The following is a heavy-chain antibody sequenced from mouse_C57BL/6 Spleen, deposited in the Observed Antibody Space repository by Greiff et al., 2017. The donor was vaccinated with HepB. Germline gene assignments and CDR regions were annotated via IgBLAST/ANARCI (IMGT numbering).Heavy chain of an antibody. CDR3: ARSMIYDGYYVDY. V-gene: IGHV1-53*01. CDR1: GYTFTSYW. CDR2: INPSNGGT. D-gene: IGHD2-3*01. J-gene: IGHJ2*01. Sequence: VQLQQSGTELVKPGASVKLSCKASGYTFTSYWMHWVKQRPGQGLEWIGNINPSNGGTNYNEKFKSKATLTVDKSSRTAYMQLSSLASEDSAVYDCARSMIYDGYYVDYWGQGTTLTVSS.